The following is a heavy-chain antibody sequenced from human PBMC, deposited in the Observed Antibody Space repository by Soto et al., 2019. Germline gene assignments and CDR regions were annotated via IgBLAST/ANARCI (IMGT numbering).Heavy chain of an antibody. CDR3: ARVEDDCSGGSCYSAYYYGMDV. CDR1: GYTFTSYG. CDR2: ISAYNGNT. J-gene: IGHJ6*02. D-gene: IGHD2-15*01. Sequence: GASVKVSCKASGYTFTSYGISWVRQAPGQGLEWMGWISAYNGNTNYAQKLQGRVTMTTDTSTSTAYMELRSLRSDDTAVYYCARVEDDCSGGSCYSAYYYGMDVWGQGTTVTVSS. V-gene: IGHV1-18*01.